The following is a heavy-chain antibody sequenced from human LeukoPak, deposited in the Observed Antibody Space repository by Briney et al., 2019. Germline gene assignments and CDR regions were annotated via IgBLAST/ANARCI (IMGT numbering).Heavy chain of an antibody. J-gene: IGHJ6*03. CDR1: GGSISSSNW. V-gene: IGHV4-4*02. CDR2: INHSGST. CDR3: ARLPGGDSSSWYRRRYYYYMDV. Sequence: PSGTLSLTCAVSGGSISSSNWWSWVRQPPGKGLEWIGGINHSGSTNYNPSLKSRVTISVDTSKNQFSLKLSSVTAADTAVYYCARLPGGDSSSWYRRRYYYYMDVWGKGTTVTISS. D-gene: IGHD6-13*01.